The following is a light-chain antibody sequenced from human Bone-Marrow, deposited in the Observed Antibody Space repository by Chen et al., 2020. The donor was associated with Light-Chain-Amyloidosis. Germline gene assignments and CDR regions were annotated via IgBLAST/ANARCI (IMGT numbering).Light chain of an antibody. V-gene: IGLV3-25*02. J-gene: IGLJ2*01. CDR2: RDT. CDR1: DLPTKY. CDR3: QSADSSGTYEVI. Sequence: SYELTQPPSVSVSPGQTARITCSGDDLPTKYAYWYQQKPGQAPVLVIHRDTERPSGISERLYGSSSGTTATLTISGVQAEEEADYHCQSADSSGTYEVIFGGGTKLTVL.